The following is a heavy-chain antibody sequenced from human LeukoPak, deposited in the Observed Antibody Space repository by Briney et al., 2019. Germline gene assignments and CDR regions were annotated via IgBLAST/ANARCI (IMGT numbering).Heavy chain of an antibody. CDR3: ARGVGSGPDY. CDR1: GFTFSSYP. Sequence: GGSLRLSCVASGFTFSSYPMPWVRQPPGKGLEYVSTIGTNGGSTYYATSVKGRFTISRDNSKNTLYLQMGSLRAEDMAVYYCARGVGSGPDYWGHGTLVTVSS. V-gene: IGHV3-64*01. CDR2: IGTNGGST. J-gene: IGHJ4*01. D-gene: IGHD3-10*01.